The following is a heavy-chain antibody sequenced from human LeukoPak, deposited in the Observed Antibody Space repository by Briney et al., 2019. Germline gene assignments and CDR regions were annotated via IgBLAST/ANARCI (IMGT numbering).Heavy chain of an antibody. Sequence: SQTLSLTCTVSGGSISSGSYYWSWIRQPAGKGLEWIGRIYTSGSTNYNPSLKSRVTISVDTSKNQFSLKLSSVTAADTAVYYCARAYSSSSGENYWGQGTLVTVSS. CDR2: IYTSGST. J-gene: IGHJ4*02. CDR3: ARAYSSSSGENY. CDR1: GGSISSGSYY. D-gene: IGHD6-6*01. V-gene: IGHV4-61*02.